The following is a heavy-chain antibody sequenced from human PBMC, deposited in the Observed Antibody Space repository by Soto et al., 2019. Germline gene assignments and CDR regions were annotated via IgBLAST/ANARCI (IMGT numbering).Heavy chain of an antibody. CDR1: GFTFSDYA. D-gene: IGHD6-19*01. J-gene: IGHJ4*02. V-gene: IGHV3-30*18. Sequence: VQLVESAGGVVQPGRSLRLSCAASGFTFSDYAMHWVRQAPGKWLEWVAVVSHDGRNTHYADSVKGRFTISRESSNTTLSLEMTSLRAEDTAVYYCAKGGRQWLVTSDFNYWGQGDLVTVSS. CDR3: AKGGRQWLVTSDFNY. CDR2: VSHDGRNT.